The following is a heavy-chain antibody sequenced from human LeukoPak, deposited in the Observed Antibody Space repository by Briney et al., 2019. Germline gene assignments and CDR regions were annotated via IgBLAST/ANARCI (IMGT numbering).Heavy chain of an antibody. V-gene: IGHV4-34*01. J-gene: IGHJ4*02. Sequence: PSETLSLTCAVYGGSFSGYYWSWIRQPPGKGLEWIGEINHSGSTNYNPSLKSRVTISVDTSKNQFSLKLSSVTAADTAVYYCARHWGYYGSGSYYFDYWGQGTLATVSS. D-gene: IGHD3-10*01. CDR1: GGSFSGYY. CDR3: ARHWGYYGSGSYYFDY. CDR2: INHSGST.